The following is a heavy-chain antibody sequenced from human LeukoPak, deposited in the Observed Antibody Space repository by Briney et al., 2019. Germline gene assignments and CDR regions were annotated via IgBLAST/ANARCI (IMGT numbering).Heavy chain of an antibody. Sequence: SETLSLTCTVSGGSISSYYWSWIRQPPGKGLEWIGYIYYSGSTNYNPSLKSRVTISVDTSKNQFSLKLSSVTAADTAVYYCARGGYSGYDYSLLGYSYYYYMDVWGKGTTVTVSS. CDR2: IYYSGST. J-gene: IGHJ6*03. CDR1: GGSISSYY. D-gene: IGHD5-12*01. CDR3: ARGGYSGYDYSLLGYSYYYYMDV. V-gene: IGHV4-59*01.